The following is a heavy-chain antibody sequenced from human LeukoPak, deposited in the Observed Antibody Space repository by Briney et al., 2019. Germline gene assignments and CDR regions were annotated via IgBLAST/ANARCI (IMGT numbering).Heavy chain of an antibody. CDR3: ARGPRREPGTVDY. CDR1: GGSISSYY. J-gene: IGHJ4*02. Sequence: SETLSLTCTVSGGSISSYYWSWIRQPPGKGLEWIGYIYYSGSTNYNPSLESRVTISVDTSKNQFSLKLSSVTAADTAVYYCARGPRREPGTVDYWGQGTLVTVSS. V-gene: IGHV4-59*08. CDR2: IYYSGST. D-gene: IGHD3/OR15-3a*01.